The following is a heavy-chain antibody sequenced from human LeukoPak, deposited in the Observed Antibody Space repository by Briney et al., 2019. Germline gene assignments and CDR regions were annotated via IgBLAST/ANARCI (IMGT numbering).Heavy chain of an antibody. J-gene: IGHJ4*02. V-gene: IGHV4-39*07. CDR3: ARDYSGSPWPFDY. Sequence: SETLSLTCTVSGGSISSSSYYWGWIRQPPGKGLEWIGSIYYSGSTYYNPSLKSRVTISVDTSKNQFSLKLSSVTAADTAVYYCARDYSGSPWPFDYWGQGTLVTVSS. D-gene: IGHD1-26*01. CDR2: IYYSGST. CDR1: GGSISSSSYY.